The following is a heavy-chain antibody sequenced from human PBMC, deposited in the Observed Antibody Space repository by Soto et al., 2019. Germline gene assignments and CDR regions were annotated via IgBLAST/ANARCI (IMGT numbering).Heavy chain of an antibody. D-gene: IGHD3-22*01. CDR2: IYYSGST. CDR1: GGSISSGGYY. V-gene: IGHV4-31*03. J-gene: IGHJ5*02. CDR3: ARGHNAGSGFEWFDP. Sequence: PSETLSLTCTVSGGSISSGGYYWSWFRQHPGKGLEWIGYIYYSGSTYYNPSLKSRVTISVDSSKNQFSLKLHSVTAADTAVYYCARGHNAGSGFEWFDPWGPGTLVTVSS.